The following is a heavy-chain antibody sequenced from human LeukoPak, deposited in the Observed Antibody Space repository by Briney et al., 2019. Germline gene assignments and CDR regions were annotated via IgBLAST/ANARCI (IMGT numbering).Heavy chain of an antibody. CDR1: GYTFTSYD. J-gene: IGHJ3*02. Sequence: ASVKASCKASGYTFTSYDINWVRQATGQGLEWMGWMNPNSGNTGYAQKFQGRVTITRNTSISTAYMELSSLRSEDTAVYYCLVPAARAHDAFDIWGQGTMVTVSS. CDR3: LVPAARAHDAFDI. V-gene: IGHV1-8*03. D-gene: IGHD2-2*01. CDR2: MNPNSGNT.